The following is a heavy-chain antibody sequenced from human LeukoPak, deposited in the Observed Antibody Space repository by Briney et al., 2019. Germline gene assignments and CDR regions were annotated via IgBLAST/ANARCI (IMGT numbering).Heavy chain of an antibody. CDR3: ARLGYSGYLDY. Sequence: PSETLSLTCTVSGGSIRSYYWSWIRQPPGKGLEWIGSIYHSGSTYYNPSLKSRVTISVDTSKNQFSLKLSSVTAADTAVYYCARLGYSGYLDYWGQGALVTVSS. D-gene: IGHD5-12*01. CDR2: IYHSGST. J-gene: IGHJ4*02. CDR1: GGSIRSYY. V-gene: IGHV4-59*08.